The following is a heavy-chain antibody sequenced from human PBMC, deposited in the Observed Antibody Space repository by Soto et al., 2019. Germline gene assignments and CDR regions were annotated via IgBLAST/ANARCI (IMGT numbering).Heavy chain of an antibody. V-gene: IGHV4-31*03. CDR3: ANRIVCSGGSRYSGWFDP. J-gene: IGHJ5*02. CDR2: IYYSGST. CDR1: GGSISSGGYY. Sequence: SETLSLTCTVSGGSISSGGYYWSWIRQHPGKGLEWIGYIYYSGSTYYNPSLKSRVTISVDTSKNQFSLKLSSVTAADTAVYYCANRIVCSGGSRYSGWFDPWGQGTLVTVSS. D-gene: IGHD2-15*01.